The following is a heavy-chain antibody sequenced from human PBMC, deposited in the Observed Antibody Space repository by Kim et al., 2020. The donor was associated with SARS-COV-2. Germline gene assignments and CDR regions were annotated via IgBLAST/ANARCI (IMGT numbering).Heavy chain of an antibody. D-gene: IGHD5-12*01. J-gene: IGHJ4*02. CDR3: AKDDGWGIVATIQYFDY. V-gene: IGHV3-23*01. Sequence: VKGRFTISRDNSKNTLYLQMNSLRAEDTAVYYCAKDDGWGIVATIQYFDYWGQGTLVTVSS.